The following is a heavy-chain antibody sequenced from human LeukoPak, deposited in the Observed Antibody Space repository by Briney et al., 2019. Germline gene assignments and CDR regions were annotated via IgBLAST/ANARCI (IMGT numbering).Heavy chain of an antibody. CDR2: IYYCGST. J-gene: IGHJ4*02. Sequence: SETLSLTCTVSGGSISSGDYYWSWIRQPPGKGLEWIGYIYYCGSTYYNPSLKSRVTISVDTSKNQFSLKLSSVTAAETAVYYCARIGGITMVRGVPGYYFDYWGQGTLVTVSS. CDR1: GGSISSGDYY. CDR3: ARIGGITMVRGVPGYYFDY. D-gene: IGHD3-10*01. V-gene: IGHV4-30-4*01.